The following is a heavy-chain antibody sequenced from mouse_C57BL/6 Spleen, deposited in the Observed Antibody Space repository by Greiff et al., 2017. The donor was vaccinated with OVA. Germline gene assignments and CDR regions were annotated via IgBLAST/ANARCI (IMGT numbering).Heavy chain of an antibody. CDR3: ARSHYDGHYGRYFDV. D-gene: IGHD2-3*01. J-gene: IGHJ1*03. CDR2: ISYSGST. V-gene: IGHV3-8*01. CDR1: GYSITSDY. Sequence: EVKLLESGPGLAKPSQTLSLTCSVTGYSITSDYWNWIRKFPGNKLEYMGYISYSGSTYYNPSLKSRISITRDTSKNQYYLQLNSVTTEDTATYYCARSHYDGHYGRYFDVWGTGTTVTVSS.